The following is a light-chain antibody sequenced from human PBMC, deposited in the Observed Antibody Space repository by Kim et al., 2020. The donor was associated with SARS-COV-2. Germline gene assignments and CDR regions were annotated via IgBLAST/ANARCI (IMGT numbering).Light chain of an antibody. V-gene: IGLV3-19*01. CDR1: SLRSYY. CDR3: NSRDSSGNHLRV. Sequence: LGQTVRITCQGDSLRSYYASWYQQKPGQAPVLVIYGKNNRPSGIPDRFSGSSSGKTASLTITGAQAEDEADYYCNSRDSSGNHLRVFGTGTKVTVL. CDR2: GKN. J-gene: IGLJ1*01.